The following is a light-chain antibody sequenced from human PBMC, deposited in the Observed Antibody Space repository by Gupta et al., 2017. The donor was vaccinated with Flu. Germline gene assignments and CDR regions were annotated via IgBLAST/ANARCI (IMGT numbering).Light chain of an antibody. CDR2: DVS. CDR3: SSYTSTPFFV. Sequence: SITISCTGTSSDVGGYDYVSWYQQHPGKAPKLMIYDVSNRPSGVSNRVSGSKSGSAASLTISGLQAEDEADYYCSSYTSTPFFVCGTGTRVTVL. V-gene: IGLV2-14*03. J-gene: IGLJ1*01. CDR1: SSDVGGYDY.